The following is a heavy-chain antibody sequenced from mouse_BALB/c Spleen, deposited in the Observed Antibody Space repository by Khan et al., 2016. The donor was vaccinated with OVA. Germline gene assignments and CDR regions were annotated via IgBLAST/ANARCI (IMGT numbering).Heavy chain of an antibody. CDR1: GFTFSTFG. Sequence: EVELVESGGDLVKPGGSLKLSCAASGFTFSTFGMSWVRQSPDRRLEWVATINTGGFYTYYSDIVKGRFTISRDNVKSTLYLQMSSLKSEDTAIYYCARLAYYYNSEGFAYWGQGTLVTVSA. J-gene: IGHJ3*01. D-gene: IGHD1-1*01. CDR3: ARLAYYYNSEGFAY. CDR2: INTGGFYT. V-gene: IGHV5-6*01.